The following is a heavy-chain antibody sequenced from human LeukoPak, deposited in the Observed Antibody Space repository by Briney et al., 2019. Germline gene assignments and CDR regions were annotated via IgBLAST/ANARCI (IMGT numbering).Heavy chain of an antibody. CDR3: ARRLGYSRFDP. CDR1: GGSLSSGGYY. V-gene: IGHV4-61*02. D-gene: IGHD2-21*01. Sequence: SETLSLTSTVAGGSLSSGGYYWSWLRQPAGKGLEWIGRIYTSGSTNYNPSLKSRVTISVDTSKNQFSLKLSSVTAADTAVYYCARRLGYSRFDPWGQGTLVTVSS. J-gene: IGHJ5*02. CDR2: IYTSGST.